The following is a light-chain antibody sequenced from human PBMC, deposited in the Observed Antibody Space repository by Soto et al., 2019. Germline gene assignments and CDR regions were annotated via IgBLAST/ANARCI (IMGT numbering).Light chain of an antibody. Sequence: QSVLTQPASVSGSPGQSITISCTGTSSDVGGYNYVSWYQQHPGKAPKLMIYDVSNRPSGVSNRFSGSKSGNTASLTISGLQAEDEAYYYCSSYTSSPHVVFGGGTKLTVL. CDR1: SSDVGGYNY. J-gene: IGLJ2*01. CDR3: SSYTSSPHVV. V-gene: IGLV2-14*01. CDR2: DVS.